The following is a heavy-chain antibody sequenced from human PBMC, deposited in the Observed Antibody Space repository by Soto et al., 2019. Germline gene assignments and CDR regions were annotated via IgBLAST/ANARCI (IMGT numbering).Heavy chain of an antibody. CDR1: GGSFSGYH. Sequence: SETLSLTCAVYGGSFSGYHWTWIRQPPGRGLEWIGEITHRGSPNYNPSFKSRVTISIDMSKNQFSLDLSSLTAADTAVYYCARIPGSVYSDPHDFWGQGTMVTVYS. D-gene: IGHD1-26*01. CDR3: ARIPGSVYSDPHDF. J-gene: IGHJ4*02. CDR2: ITHRGSP. V-gene: IGHV4-34*01.